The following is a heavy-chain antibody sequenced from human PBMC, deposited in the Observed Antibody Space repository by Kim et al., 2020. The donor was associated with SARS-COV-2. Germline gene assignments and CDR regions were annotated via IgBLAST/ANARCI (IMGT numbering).Heavy chain of an antibody. J-gene: IGHJ3*02. D-gene: IGHD3-22*01. CDR2: IIPIFGTA. CDR1: GGTFSSYA. V-gene: IGHV1-69*13. Sequence: SVKVSCKASGGTFSSYAISWVRQAPGQGLEWMGGIIPIFGTANYAQKFQGRVTITADESTSTAYMELSSLRSEDTAVYYCANHYNSYYYDSSGYYPIGFDIWGQGTMVTVSS. CDR3: ANHYNSYYYDSSGYYPIGFDI.